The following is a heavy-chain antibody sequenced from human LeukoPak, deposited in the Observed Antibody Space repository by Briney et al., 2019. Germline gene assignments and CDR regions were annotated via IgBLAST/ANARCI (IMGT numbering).Heavy chain of an antibody. D-gene: IGHD2-15*01. CDR1: GGTFSSYA. Sequence: SVKVPCKASGGTFSSYAISWVRQAPGQGLEWMGRIIPILGIANYAQKFQGRVTITADKSTSTAYMELSSLRSEDTAVYYCAKEYCSGGSCYSGYGMDVWGQGTTVTVSS. CDR3: AKEYCSGGSCYSGYGMDV. V-gene: IGHV1-69*04. J-gene: IGHJ6*02. CDR2: IIPILGIA.